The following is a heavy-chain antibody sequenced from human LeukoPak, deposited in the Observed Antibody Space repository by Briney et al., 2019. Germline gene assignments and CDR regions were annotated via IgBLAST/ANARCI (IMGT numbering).Heavy chain of an antibody. CDR3: ARDTFQPGLIDS. J-gene: IGHJ4*02. Sequence: PGGSLRLSCAASGFTFSRFAMNWVRQAPGKGLEWISYINTDSSDMHYADSVKGRFTISRDTARNTLFLQLSSLRAEDSAVYYCARDTFQPGLIDSWGQGTLVTVSS. D-gene: IGHD2-2*01. CDR2: INTDSSDM. CDR1: GFTFSRFA. V-gene: IGHV3-21*05.